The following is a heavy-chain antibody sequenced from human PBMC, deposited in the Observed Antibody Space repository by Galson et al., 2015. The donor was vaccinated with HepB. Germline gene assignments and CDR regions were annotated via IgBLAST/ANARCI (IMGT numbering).Heavy chain of an antibody. CDR1: GFTFTRYA. J-gene: IGHJ4*02. Sequence: SLRLSCAASGFTFTRYAMSWVRQAPGKGLEWVSGISGSGGSTYYADSVKGRFTISRDNSKNTLHLQMNSLRAEDTAVYYCAKQRGASAWWEFDYWGQGTLVSVSS. V-gene: IGHV3-23*01. CDR3: AKQRGASAWWEFDY. CDR2: ISGSGGST. D-gene: IGHD6-19*01.